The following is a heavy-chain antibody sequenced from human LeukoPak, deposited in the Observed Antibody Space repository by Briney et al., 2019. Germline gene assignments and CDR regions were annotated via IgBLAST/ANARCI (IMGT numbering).Heavy chain of an antibody. Sequence: PGGSLRLSCAASRFTFSTYGMNRVRQAPGKGLEWVSSISSSSNYIYYADSVKGRFTISRDNAKNSPYLQMNSLRAEDTAVYYCAKDYDSSGYYCDCDYWGQGTLVTVSS. D-gene: IGHD3-22*01. CDR1: RFTFSTYG. CDR2: ISSSSNYI. V-gene: IGHV3-21*01. CDR3: AKDYDSSGYYCDCDY. J-gene: IGHJ4*02.